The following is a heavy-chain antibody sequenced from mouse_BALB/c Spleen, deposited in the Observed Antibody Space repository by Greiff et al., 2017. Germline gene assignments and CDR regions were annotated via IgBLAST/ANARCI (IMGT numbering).Heavy chain of an antibody. D-gene: IGHD2-14*01. V-gene: IGHV2-9*02. CDR2: IWAGGST. CDR3: ARDNRYDYAMDY. Sequence: VKVVESGPGLVAPSQSLSITCTVSGFSLTSYGVHWVRQPPGKGLEWLGVIWAGGSTNYNSALMSRLSISKDNSKSQVFLKMNSLQTDDTAMYYCARDNRYDYAMDYWGQGTSVTVSS. CDR1: GFSLTSYG. J-gene: IGHJ4*01.